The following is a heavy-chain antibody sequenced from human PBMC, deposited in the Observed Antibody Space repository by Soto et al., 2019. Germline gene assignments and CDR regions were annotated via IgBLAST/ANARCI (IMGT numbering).Heavy chain of an antibody. J-gene: IGHJ5*02. CDR3: ARDLGYYGSGSYLDWFDP. CDR2: IYTSGST. Sequence: SETLSLTCTVSGGSISSYYWSWIRQPAGKGLEWIGRIYTSGSTNYNPSLKSRVTMSVDTSKNQFSLKLSSVTAADTAVYYCARDLGYYGSGSYLDWFDPWGQGTLVTVSS. D-gene: IGHD3-10*01. CDR1: GGSISSYY. V-gene: IGHV4-4*07.